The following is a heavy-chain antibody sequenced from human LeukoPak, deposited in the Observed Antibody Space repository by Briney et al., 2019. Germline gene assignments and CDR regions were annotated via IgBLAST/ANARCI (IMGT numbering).Heavy chain of an antibody. CDR3: AKDLATKYTLDY. Sequence: WVAGDSYDGNEKFYADSVKGRFTISSDNSKNTLDLQMNSLRAEDTAVYYCAKDLATKYTLDYWGQGTLVTVSS. CDR2: DSYDGNEK. V-gene: IGHV3-30*18. D-gene: IGHD6-6*01. J-gene: IGHJ4*02.